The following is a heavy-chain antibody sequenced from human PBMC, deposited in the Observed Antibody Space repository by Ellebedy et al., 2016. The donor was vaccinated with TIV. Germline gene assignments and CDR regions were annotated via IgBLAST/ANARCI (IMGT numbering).Heavy chain of an antibody. CDR1: GFTFSTYA. CDR2: ISHDESNK. Sequence: GGSLRLSXAASGFTFSTYAIHWVRQAPGRGLECVALISHDESNKNYADSVKGRFTISRDNSKNTLFLQMNGLRDEDTAVYYCARDAFGSIDYWGQGTLVTVSS. J-gene: IGHJ4*02. D-gene: IGHD3-3*01. V-gene: IGHV3-30-3*01. CDR3: ARDAFGSIDY.